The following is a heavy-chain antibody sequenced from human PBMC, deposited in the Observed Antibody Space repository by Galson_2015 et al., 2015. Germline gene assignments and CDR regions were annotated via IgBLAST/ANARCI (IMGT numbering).Heavy chain of an antibody. J-gene: IGHJ5*02. Sequence: SLRLSCAASGFNFRNYWMSWLRQAPGKGPEWVANIQLDGSVKYYVDSVKGRFTISRDNAQESLYLQMNNLGPEDTAVYYCARLYCSTTICHGSWFDPWGQGTLVTVSS. D-gene: IGHD2-2*01. CDR2: IQLDGSVK. V-gene: IGHV3-7*03. CDR3: ARLYCSTTICHGSWFDP. CDR1: GFNFRNYW.